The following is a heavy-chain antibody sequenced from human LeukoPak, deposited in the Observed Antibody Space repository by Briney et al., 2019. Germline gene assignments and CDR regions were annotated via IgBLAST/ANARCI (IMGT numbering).Heavy chain of an antibody. Sequence: ASVKVSCKASGYTFTGYYIHWVRQAPGQGLKWMGRINPNNGGANYAQKFQGRVTMTRDTSISTAYMELSRLRSDDTAVYYCARDPQAFYYDSFGYYYGWYFDFWGRGTLVTVSS. V-gene: IGHV1-2*06. J-gene: IGHJ2*01. CDR1: GYTFTGYY. CDR2: INPNNGGA. D-gene: IGHD3-22*01. CDR3: ARDPQAFYYDSFGYYYGWYFDF.